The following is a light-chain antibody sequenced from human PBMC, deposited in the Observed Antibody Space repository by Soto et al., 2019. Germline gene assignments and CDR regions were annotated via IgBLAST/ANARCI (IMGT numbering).Light chain of an antibody. Sequence: EIVMTQSPATLSVSPGERATLSCRASQSVSSNLAWYQQKPGQAPRLLIYGASTRATGIPARFSGSGSGTDFTLTISSLEPEDSAIYYCQQRNIWPPVTFGQGTRLENK. CDR1: QSVSSN. J-gene: IGKJ5*01. CDR3: QQRNIWPPVT. CDR2: GAS. V-gene: IGKV3-15*01.